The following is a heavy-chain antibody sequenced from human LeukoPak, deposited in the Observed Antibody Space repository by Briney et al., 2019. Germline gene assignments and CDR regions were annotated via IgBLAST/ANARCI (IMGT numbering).Heavy chain of an antibody. D-gene: IGHD2-2*01. CDR2: IYYSGST. J-gene: IGHJ6*03. V-gene: IGHV4-59*02. CDR3: ARLSPGEYQPFYYYYYMDV. CDR1: GFTVSSYY. Sequence: KSGGSLRLSCAASGFTVSSYYWSWIRQPPGKGLEWIGYIYYSGSTNYNPSLKSRVTISVDTSKNQFSLKLSSVTAADTAVYYCARLSPGEYQPFYYYYYMDVWGKGTTVTVSS.